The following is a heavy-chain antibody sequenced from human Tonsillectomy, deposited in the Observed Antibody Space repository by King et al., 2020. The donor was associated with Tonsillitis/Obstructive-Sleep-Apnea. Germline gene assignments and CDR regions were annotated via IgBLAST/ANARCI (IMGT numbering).Heavy chain of an antibody. D-gene: IGHD3-3*01. CDR2: IYYSGST. CDR1: GGSISSSSYY. Sequence: QLQESGPGLVKPSETLSLTCTVSGGSISSSSYYWGWIRQPPGKGLEWIGSIYYSGSTYYNPSLDSRVTISVDTSKNQFSLKLSSVTAADTAVYYCAREGVDYDFWSGYHNWFDPWGQGTLVTVSS. V-gene: IGHV4-39*02. J-gene: IGHJ5*02. CDR3: AREGVDYDFWSGYHNWFDP.